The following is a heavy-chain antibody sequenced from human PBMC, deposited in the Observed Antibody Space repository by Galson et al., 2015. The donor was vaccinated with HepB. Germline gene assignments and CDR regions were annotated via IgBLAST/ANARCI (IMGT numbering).Heavy chain of an antibody. CDR1: GFTVSSNY. CDR2: IYSGGST. D-gene: IGHD6-19*01. CDR3: ARPVTLSGIAVVGDAFDI. J-gene: IGHJ3*02. Sequence: SLRLSCAASGFTVSSNYMSWVRQAPGKGLEWVSVIYSGGSTYYADSVKGRFTISRDNSKNTLYLQMNSLRAEDTAVYYCARPVTLSGIAVVGDAFDIWGQGTMVTVSS. V-gene: IGHV3-53*01.